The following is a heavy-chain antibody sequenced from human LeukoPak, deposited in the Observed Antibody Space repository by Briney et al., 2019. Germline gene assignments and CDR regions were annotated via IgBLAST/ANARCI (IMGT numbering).Heavy chain of an antibody. CDR3: ANLLTLSWPAFDP. Sequence: SETLSLTCTVSADSISRSYWSWIRQPPGQGLGWIGYVSYSGSTNYTPTLKGRVTISIDTSKNQFSLKLNSVTAADTAVYYCANLLTLSWPAFDPWGQGTLVTVS. CDR2: VSYSGST. V-gene: IGHV4-59*01. J-gene: IGHJ5*02. CDR1: ADSISRSY. D-gene: IGHD2/OR15-2a*01.